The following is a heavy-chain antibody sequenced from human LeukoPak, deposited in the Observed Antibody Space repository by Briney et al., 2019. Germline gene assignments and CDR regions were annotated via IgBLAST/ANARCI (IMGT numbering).Heavy chain of an antibody. CDR3: ARDPGERPADNYYYYGMDV. V-gene: IGHV1-18*04. Sequence: ASVKVSCKASGYTFTSYGISWVRQAPGQGLEWMGWTSAYNGNTNYAQKLQGRVTMTTDTSTSTAYMELRSLRSDDTAVYYCARDPGERPADNYYYYGMDVWGKGTTVTVSS. J-gene: IGHJ6*04. D-gene: IGHD2-2*01. CDR2: TSAYNGNT. CDR1: GYTFTSYG.